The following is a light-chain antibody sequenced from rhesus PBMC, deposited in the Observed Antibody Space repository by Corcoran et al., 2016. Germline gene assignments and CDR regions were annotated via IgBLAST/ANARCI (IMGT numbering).Light chain of an antibody. Sequence: DVVMTQSPLALPITPGQPASISCRPSQSLVHSNGNTYLSWFQQKPGQPPRLLIYKVSNRDSGVPERFRGSGAGTDFTLKIRRVEAEDVGVYYFMEYTHMWTFGQGTKVEIK. J-gene: IGKJ1*01. CDR2: KVS. CDR3: MEYTHMWT. CDR1: QSLVHSNGNTY. V-gene: IGKV2-64*01.